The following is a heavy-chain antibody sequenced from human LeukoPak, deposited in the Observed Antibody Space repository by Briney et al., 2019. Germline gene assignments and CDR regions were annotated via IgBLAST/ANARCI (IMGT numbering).Heavy chain of an antibody. Sequence: ASVKVSCKASGYTFTSYGISWVRQAPGQGLEWMGWISAYNGNTNYAQKLQGRVTMTTDTSTSTAYTELRSLRSDDTAVYYWARAPSSRTKTPHFDYWGQGTLVPVSS. CDR2: ISAYNGNT. CDR1: GYTFTSYG. D-gene: IGHD2-2*01. J-gene: IGHJ4*02. V-gene: IGHV1-18*01. CDR3: ARAPSSRTKTPHFDY.